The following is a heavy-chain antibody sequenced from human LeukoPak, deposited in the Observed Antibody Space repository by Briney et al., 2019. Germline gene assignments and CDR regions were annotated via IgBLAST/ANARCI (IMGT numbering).Heavy chain of an antibody. CDR3: ARKTDHQTGGDY. V-gene: IGHV3-66*01. Sequence: PGGSPTLSCAASGFSVSRNYMTWVRQAPGEGLEWVSLIYSGGSTSYADSVKGRFTISRDNSKNTLYLQMNSLRAEDTAVYYCARKTDHQTGGDYWGQGTLVTVSS. D-gene: IGHD1-1*01. J-gene: IGHJ4*02. CDR1: GFSVSRNY. CDR2: IYSGGST.